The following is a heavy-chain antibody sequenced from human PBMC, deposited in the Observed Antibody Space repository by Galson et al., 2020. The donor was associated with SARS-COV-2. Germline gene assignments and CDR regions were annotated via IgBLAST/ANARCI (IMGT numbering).Heavy chain of an antibody. Sequence: ASVKVSCKVSGYTLTELSMHWGRQAPGKGLEWMGGFDPEDGETIYAQKFQGRVTMTEDTSTDTAYMELSSLRSEDTAVYYCATDFAIFGVVILHYWGQGTLVTVSS. CDR2: FDPEDGET. CDR3: ATDFAIFGVVILHY. V-gene: IGHV1-24*01. CDR1: GYTLTELS. D-gene: IGHD3-3*01. J-gene: IGHJ4*02.